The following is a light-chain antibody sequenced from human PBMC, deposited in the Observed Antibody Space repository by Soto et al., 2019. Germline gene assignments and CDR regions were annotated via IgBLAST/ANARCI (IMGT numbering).Light chain of an antibody. V-gene: IGKV3-15*01. J-gene: IGKJ5*01. CDR3: QQYNSWIT. CDR2: GAS. CDR1: ESVSTN. Sequence: EIVMTQSPATLSVSPGERATLSCRASESVSTNLAWYQQKPGQAPRLLIYGASTRATGIPARFSGSGSGTEFTLTISSLQSEDFVVYYCQQYNSWITFGQGTRLETK.